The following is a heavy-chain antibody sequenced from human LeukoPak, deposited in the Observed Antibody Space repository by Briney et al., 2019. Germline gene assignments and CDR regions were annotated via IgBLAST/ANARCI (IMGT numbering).Heavy chain of an antibody. Sequence: PSETLSLTYTVSGGSISSYYWGWIRQPPGKGLEWIGSIYYSGSTYYNPSLKSRVAISVDTSKNQFSLKLSSVTAADTAVYYCARHVDPRNWFDPWGQGTLVTVSS. D-gene: IGHD3-9*01. CDR1: GGSISSYY. CDR3: ARHVDPRNWFDP. CDR2: IYYSGST. V-gene: IGHV4-39*01. J-gene: IGHJ5*02.